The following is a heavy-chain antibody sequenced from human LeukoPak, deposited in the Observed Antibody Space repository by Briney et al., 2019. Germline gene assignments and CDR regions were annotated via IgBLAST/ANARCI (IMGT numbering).Heavy chain of an antibody. J-gene: IGHJ3*02. V-gene: IGHV4-4*07. CDR1: GGSISSYY. CDR2: IYTSGST. Sequence: SETLSLTCTVSGGSISSYYWSWIRQPAGKGLEWIGRIYTSGSTNYNPSLKSRVTMSVDTSKNQFSLKLSSVTAADTAVYYCAREVNDFARSWNAFDIWGQGTMVTVSS. CDR3: AREVNDFARSWNAFDI. D-gene: IGHD3-3*01.